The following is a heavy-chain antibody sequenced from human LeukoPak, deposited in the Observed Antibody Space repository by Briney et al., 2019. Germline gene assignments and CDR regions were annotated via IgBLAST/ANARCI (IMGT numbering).Heavy chain of an antibody. D-gene: IGHD2-21*01. CDR2: ISWNSGSI. J-gene: IGHJ3*02. CDR1: GFTFDDYA. Sequence: PGGSLRLSCAASGFTFDDYAMHWVRQAPGKGLEWVSGISWNSGSIGYADSVKGRFTISRDNAKNSLYLQMNSLRAEDTALYYCAKDKAYCGGDCYSYAFDIWGQGTMVTVSS. CDR3: AKDKAYCGGDCYSYAFDI. V-gene: IGHV3-9*01.